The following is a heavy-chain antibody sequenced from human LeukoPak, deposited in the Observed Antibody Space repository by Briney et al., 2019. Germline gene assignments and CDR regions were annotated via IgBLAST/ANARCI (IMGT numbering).Heavy chain of an antibody. V-gene: IGHV1-18*01. J-gene: IGHJ2*01. CDR2: ISANNGYT. D-gene: IGHD5-24*01. CDR3: ARDPPRRDGNNYGYFDL. CDR1: GYSFSSFG. Sequence: ASAKVSCKASGYSFSSFGISWLRQAPGQGLEWMGWISANNGYTKYAQEFQGRVTMTTDTSTRTAYMEVRSLRSDDTAVYYCARDPPRRDGNNYGYFDLWGRGTLVSVSS.